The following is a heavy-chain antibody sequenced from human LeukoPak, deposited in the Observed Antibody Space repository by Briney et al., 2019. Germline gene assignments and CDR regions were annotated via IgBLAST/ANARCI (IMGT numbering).Heavy chain of an antibody. V-gene: IGHV4-59*01. Sequence: SETLSLTCTVSGGSLNIYYWSWLWQSPGKGLEWIAFINDRGNTNYIPSLMSRVTISMDTSKSQFSLTLNSVTPADAGVYFCARSSSASYHHAFGLWGQGILVTVSP. CDR2: INDRGNT. CDR1: GGSLNIYY. J-gene: IGHJ4*02. D-gene: IGHD3-10*01. CDR3: ARSSSASYHHAFGL.